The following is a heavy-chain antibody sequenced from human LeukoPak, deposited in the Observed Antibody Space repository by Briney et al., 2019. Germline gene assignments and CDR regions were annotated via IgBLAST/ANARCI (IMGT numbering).Heavy chain of an antibody. J-gene: IGHJ5*02. CDR1: GGTFSSYA. D-gene: IGHD3-10*01. CDR3: ARIKLGTYYGSGSYEAFDP. V-gene: IGHV1-69*01. CDR2: IIPIFGTA. Sequence: SVKVSCKASGGTFSSYAISWVRQAPGQGLEWMGGIIPIFGTANYAQKFQGRVTITADESTSTAYMELSSLRSEDTAVYYCARIKLGTYYGSGSYEAFDPWGQGTLVIVSS.